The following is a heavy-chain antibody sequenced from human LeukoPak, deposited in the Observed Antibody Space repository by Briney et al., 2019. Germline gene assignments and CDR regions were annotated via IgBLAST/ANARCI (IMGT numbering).Heavy chain of an antibody. CDR2: ISDSGGST. CDR3: AKARFTVTNYFDY. V-gene: IGHV3-23*01. J-gene: IGHJ4*02. Sequence: PGGSLRLSCAASGFTFSNYAMSWVRQAPGKGLEWVSAISDSGGSTYYADSVKGRFTISRDNSKNTLYLQMDSLRAEDTAVYSCAKARFTVTNYFDYWGQGTLVTVSS. CDR1: GFTFSNYA. D-gene: IGHD4-11*01.